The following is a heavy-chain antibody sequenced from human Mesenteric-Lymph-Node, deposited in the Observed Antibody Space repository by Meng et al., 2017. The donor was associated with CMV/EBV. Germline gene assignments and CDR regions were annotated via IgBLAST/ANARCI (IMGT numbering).Heavy chain of an antibody. Sequence: YGGSFSGYYWSWLRQPPGQGLEWIGEFNHSGSTNYNPSLKSRVTISVDTSKNQFSLKLSSVTAADTAVYYCARGRGYCSSTSCYYFDYWGQGTLVTVSS. CDR2: FNHSGST. CDR3: ARGRGYCSSTSCYYFDY. V-gene: IGHV4-34*01. CDR1: GGSFSGYY. D-gene: IGHD2-2*01. J-gene: IGHJ4*02.